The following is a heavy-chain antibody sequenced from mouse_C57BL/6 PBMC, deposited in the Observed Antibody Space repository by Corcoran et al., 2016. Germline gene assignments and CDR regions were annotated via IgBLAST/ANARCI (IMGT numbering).Heavy chain of an antibody. CDR2: INPYNGGT. Sequence: EVQLQQSGPVLVKPGSSVKMSCKSSGYTFTDYYMNWVKQSHGKGLEWFGVINPYNGGTSYNQKFKGKATLTVDKSSSTAYMELNSLTSEDSAVYYCAREEWGYYFDYWGQGTTLTVSS. V-gene: IGHV1-19*01. CDR3: AREEWGYYFDY. CDR1: GYTFTDYY. J-gene: IGHJ2*01.